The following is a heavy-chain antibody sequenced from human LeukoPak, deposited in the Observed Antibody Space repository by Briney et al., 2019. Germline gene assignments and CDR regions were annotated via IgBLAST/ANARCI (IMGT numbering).Heavy chain of an antibody. V-gene: IGHV3-74*01. D-gene: IGHD1-14*01. Sequence: GGSLRLSCAASGFTFSSYWMHWVRQAPGKGLVWVSHISSDGSGTNYADSVKGRFTISRDNTKNTLYLQMNSLRAEDTAVYYCVRAPPRYFDYWGQGTLVTVSS. CDR2: ISSDGSGT. CDR3: VRAPPRYFDY. CDR1: GFTFSSYW. J-gene: IGHJ4*02.